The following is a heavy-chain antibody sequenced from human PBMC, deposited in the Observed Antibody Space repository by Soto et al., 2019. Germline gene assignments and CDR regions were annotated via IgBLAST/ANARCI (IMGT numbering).Heavy chain of an antibody. D-gene: IGHD2-15*01. CDR3: TRDRNPRFPKSVVAATKSPYFDY. Sequence: QPGGSLSLSCTASGFTFGDYAMSWFRQAPGKGLEWVGFIRSKAYGGTTEYAASVKGRFTISRDDSKSIAYLQMNSLKTEDTAVYYCTRDRNPRFPKSVVAATKSPYFDYWGQGTLVTVSS. CDR2: IRSKAYGGTT. V-gene: IGHV3-49*03. J-gene: IGHJ4*02. CDR1: GFTFGDYA.